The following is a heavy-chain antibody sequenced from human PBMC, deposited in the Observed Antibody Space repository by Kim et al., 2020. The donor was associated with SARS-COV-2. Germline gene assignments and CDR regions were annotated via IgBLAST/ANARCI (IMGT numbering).Heavy chain of an antibody. J-gene: IGHJ6*02. CDR1: GFTFSSYG. CDR3: ARYSIQLWLDYYYGMDV. D-gene: IGHD5-18*01. Sequence: GGSLRLSCAASGFTFSSYGMHWVRQAPGKGLEWVAVIWYDGSNKYYADSVKGRFTISRDNSKNTLYLQMNSLRAEDTAVYYCARYSIQLWLDYYYGMDVWGQGTTVTVSS. V-gene: IGHV3-33*01. CDR2: IWYDGSNK.